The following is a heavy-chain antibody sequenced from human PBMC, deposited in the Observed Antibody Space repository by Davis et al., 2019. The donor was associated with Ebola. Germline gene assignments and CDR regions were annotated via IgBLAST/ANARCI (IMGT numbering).Heavy chain of an antibody. Sequence: AASVKVSCKASGYTFTSYDINWVRQAAGQGLEWMGWMNPDSGATGHAQKFQGRVTMTRSTSMSTAYMELSSLTSEDTALYFCAKGRALTGSVDYWGQGTLVTVSS. V-gene: IGHV1-8*01. CDR2: MNPDSGAT. CDR3: AKGRALTGSVDY. J-gene: IGHJ4*02. CDR1: GYTFTSYD. D-gene: IGHD2-8*02.